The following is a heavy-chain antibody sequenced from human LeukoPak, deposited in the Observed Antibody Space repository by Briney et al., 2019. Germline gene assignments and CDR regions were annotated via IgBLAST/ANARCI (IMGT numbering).Heavy chain of an antibody. CDR3: ARDPSSNIVVVPAAFDY. CDR2: ISSSSSYI. D-gene: IGHD2-2*01. Sequence: GGSLRLSCAASGFTFSSYSMNWVRQAPGKGLEWVSSISSSSSYIYYADSVKGRFTISRDNAKNSLYLQMNSLRAEDTAVYYCARDPSSNIVVVPAAFDYWGQGTLVTVSS. J-gene: IGHJ4*02. V-gene: IGHV3-21*01. CDR1: GFTFSSYS.